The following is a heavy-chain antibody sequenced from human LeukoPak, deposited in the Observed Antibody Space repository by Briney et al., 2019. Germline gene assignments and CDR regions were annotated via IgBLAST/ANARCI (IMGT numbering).Heavy chain of an antibody. V-gene: IGHV4-31*03. CDR1: DGSISSGGYY. CDR2: IYYSGST. D-gene: IGHD4-17*01. CDR3: ATRGGYGDYVDY. J-gene: IGHJ4*02. Sequence: SETLSLTCTVSDGSISSGGYYWSWIRQHPGKGLEWIGYIYYSGSTYYNPSLKSRVTISVDTSKNQFSLKLSSVTAADTAVYYCATRGGYGDYVDYWGQGTLVTVSS.